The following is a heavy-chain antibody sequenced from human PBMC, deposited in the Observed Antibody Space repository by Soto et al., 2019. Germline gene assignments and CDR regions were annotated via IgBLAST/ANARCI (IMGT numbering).Heavy chain of an antibody. V-gene: IGHV4-39*01. D-gene: IGHD1-26*01. CDR3: ARLGGSDTLDY. Sequence: SETLSLTCTVSGGSISSSSYYWGWIRQPPGKGLEWIGSIYYSGSTYYNPSLKSRVTISVDTSKNQFSLKLSSVTAADTAVYYCARLGGSDTLDYWGQGTLVTVYS. CDR1: GGSISSSSYY. CDR2: IYYSGST. J-gene: IGHJ4*02.